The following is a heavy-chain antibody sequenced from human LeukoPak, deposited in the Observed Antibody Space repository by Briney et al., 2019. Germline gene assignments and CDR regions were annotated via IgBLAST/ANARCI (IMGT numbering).Heavy chain of an antibody. CDR2: ISAYNGNT. Sequence: ASVKVSCKASGYTFTSYGISWMRQAPGQGLEWMGWISAYNGNTNYAQKLQGRVTMTTDTSTSTAYMELRSLRSDDTAVYYCARVNDYDGPGFFDYWRQGTLVTVSS. CDR3: ARVNDYDGPGFFDY. J-gene: IGHJ4*02. CDR1: GYTFTSYG. V-gene: IGHV1-18*01. D-gene: IGHD4-17*01.